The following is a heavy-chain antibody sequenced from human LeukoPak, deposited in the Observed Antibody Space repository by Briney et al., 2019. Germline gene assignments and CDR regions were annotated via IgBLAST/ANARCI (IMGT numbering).Heavy chain of an antibody. J-gene: IGHJ4*02. D-gene: IGHD1-20*01. CDR1: GYTFTGYY. Sequence: ASVKVSCKASGYTFTGYYMHWVRQAPGQGLEWLGRINPKTGGSNYAQKFQGRVTMTSDTSTSTAYMELNRLNSDDTAVYYCTTLVSGINYWGQGTLVTVSS. V-gene: IGHV1-2*06. CDR3: TTLVSGINY. CDR2: INPKTGGS.